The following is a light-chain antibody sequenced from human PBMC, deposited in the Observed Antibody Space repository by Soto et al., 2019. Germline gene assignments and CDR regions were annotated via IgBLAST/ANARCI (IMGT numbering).Light chain of an antibody. Sequence: QSVLTQPPSASGAPGQGVTLSCSGSNSNIGSHVVHWYQQLPGAAPNLLVSTSNHRPSGVPDRFSGSTSVTSASLAISGLQSEDVADYYCATWDDSLGDVVFGGGTKLTVL. J-gene: IGLJ2*01. CDR1: NSNIGSHV. CDR2: TSN. CDR3: ATWDDSLGDVV. V-gene: IGLV1-44*01.